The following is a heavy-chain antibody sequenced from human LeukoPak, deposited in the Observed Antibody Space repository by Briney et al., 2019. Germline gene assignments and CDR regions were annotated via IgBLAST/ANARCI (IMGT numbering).Heavy chain of an antibody. CDR3: ARERQYDMDV. CDR1: GFTFSSHW. CDR2: VNSDGSRT. Sequence: GGSLRLSCVASGFTFSSHWMHWVRRAPGSGLVWVSRVNSDGSRTSYADSVKGRFTISRDNAKNTLYLQMNSLRAEDMAVYYCARERQYDMDVWGQGTTVTVSS. V-gene: IGHV3-74*01. J-gene: IGHJ6*02.